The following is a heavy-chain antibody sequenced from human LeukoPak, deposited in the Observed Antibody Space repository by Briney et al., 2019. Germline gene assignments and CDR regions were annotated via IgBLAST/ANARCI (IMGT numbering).Heavy chain of an antibody. V-gene: IGHV3-43*01. CDR1: GFTFDDYT. CDR3: VKDRRTLRFLEWGEVDY. J-gene: IGHJ4*02. Sequence: GGSLRLSCAASGFTFDDYTMHWVRQAPGKGLEWVSLISWDGGSTYYADSVKGRFTISRDNSKNSLYLQMNSLRTEDTALYYCVKDRRTLRFLEWGEVDYWGQGTLVTVSS. D-gene: IGHD3-3*01. CDR2: ISWDGGST.